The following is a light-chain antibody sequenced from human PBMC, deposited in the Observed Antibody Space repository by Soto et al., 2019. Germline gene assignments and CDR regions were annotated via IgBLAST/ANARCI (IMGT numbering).Light chain of an antibody. CDR1: QSLLYSDGNTY. V-gene: IGKV2-30*01. J-gene: IGKJ2*01. CDR2: EVS. CDR3: MQGTHWPRA. Sequence: DVVMTQSPLSLPVTLGQPASISCRSSQSLLYSDGNTYLTWFQQRPGQSPRRLIYEVSNRDSGVPDRFSGSGSGTDFTLMISRVEAEDVGVYYCMQGTHWPRAFGQGTKLEIK.